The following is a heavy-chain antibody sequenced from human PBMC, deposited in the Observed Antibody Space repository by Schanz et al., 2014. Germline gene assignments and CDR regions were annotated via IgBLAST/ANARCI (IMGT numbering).Heavy chain of an antibody. J-gene: IGHJ4*02. CDR2: ISATSAKI. Sequence: EVQLVESGGGLVQFGGSLRLSCVASGFTFSTYWMSWVRQAPGKGLEWVSYISATSAKIDYADSVQGRFTISRDNAKNSLYLQMSSLRDEDTAVYYCAKDPSYGSDWVKYLDHWGQGTLVTVSS. V-gene: IGHV3-48*02. CDR3: AKDPSYGSDWVKYLDH. D-gene: IGHD1-26*01. CDR1: GFTFSTYW.